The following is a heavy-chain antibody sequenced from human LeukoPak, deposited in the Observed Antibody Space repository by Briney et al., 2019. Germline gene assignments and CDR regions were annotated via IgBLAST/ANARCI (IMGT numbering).Heavy chain of an antibody. Sequence: PGGSLRLSCAAYGFTFSSSWMQWVRQAPGKGLVCVSHIRTDGSSPPYANPVRGRFNISRDNAENTVYLQMNGLRAEDTAVYYCATDGGYAADYWGQGVLVTVSS. CDR2: IRTDGSSP. CDR1: GFTFSSSW. CDR3: ATDGGYAADY. D-gene: IGHD2-2*01. V-gene: IGHV3-74*01. J-gene: IGHJ4*02.